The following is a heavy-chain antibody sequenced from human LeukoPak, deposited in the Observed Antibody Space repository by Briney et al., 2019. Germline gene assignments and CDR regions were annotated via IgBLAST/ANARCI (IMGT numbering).Heavy chain of an antibody. D-gene: IGHD3-10*01. CDR2: IYRGGPT. CDR3: ARGAYGSGRLYIGDAFDI. Sequence: PGGSLRLSCAASGFTVSSNYMSWVRQAPGKGPEWVSTIYRGGPTYYADSVEGRFTISRDNSKNTLYLQMNGLRAEDTAIYYCARGAYGSGRLYIGDAFDIWGQGTMVTVSS. J-gene: IGHJ3*02. V-gene: IGHV3-66*01. CDR1: GFTVSSNY.